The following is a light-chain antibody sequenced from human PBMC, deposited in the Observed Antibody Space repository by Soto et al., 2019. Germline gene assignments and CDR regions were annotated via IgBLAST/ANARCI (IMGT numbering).Light chain of an antibody. J-gene: IGKJ2*01. V-gene: IGKV1-39*01. CDR2: SAS. CDR3: QQTFRTPHT. CDR1: QTISSY. Sequence: DIQMTQSPASLSASVGDRVTITCRASQTISSYLNWYQQKAGAAPKLLIYSASTLQSGVQSRFSRSGFGTDYTLTISRLQPADLAVYYCQQTFRTPHTFRQGTKLDI.